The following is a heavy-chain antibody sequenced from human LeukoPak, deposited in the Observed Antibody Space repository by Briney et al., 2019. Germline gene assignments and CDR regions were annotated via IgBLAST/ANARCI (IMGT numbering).Heavy chain of an antibody. CDR2: INTDGAVT. CDR3: ATKQWLAPPPDS. J-gene: IGHJ4*02. V-gene: IGHV3-74*01. CDR1: GFTFSKYW. Sequence: GGSLRLPCAASGFTFSKYWMLWVRQAPGKGLESVSRINTDGAVTTYADSVRGRFTVSRDNADNTMFLQMNSVRDEDTAVYYCATKQWLAPPPDSWGQGTPVTVSS. D-gene: IGHD6-19*01.